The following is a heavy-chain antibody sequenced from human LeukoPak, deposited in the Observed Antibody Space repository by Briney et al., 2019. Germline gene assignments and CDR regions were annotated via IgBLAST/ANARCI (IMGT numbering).Heavy chain of an antibody. J-gene: IGHJ3*01. CDR2: IYYRSTSYS. Sequence: SQTLSLTCALSGDSFSRKSAGWNWGRQSPSRGLEWLGRIYYRSTSYSDFLTSRITISPDTYKNQFSLHLDSVTPEDTAVYYCARGGLVRGSIDSLIAFDFWGQGTVVTVSS. V-gene: IGHV6-1*01. D-gene: IGHD3-10*01. CDR3: ARGGLVRGSIDSLIAFDF. CDR1: GDSFSRKSAG.